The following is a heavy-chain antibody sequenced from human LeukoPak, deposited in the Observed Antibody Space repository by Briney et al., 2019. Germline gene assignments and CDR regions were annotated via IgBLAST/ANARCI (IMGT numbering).Heavy chain of an antibody. J-gene: IGHJ5*01. D-gene: IGHD3-10*01. CDR1: GFTFSSYV. CDR3: AKYGSGDGFDP. CDR2: ISGSGGST. V-gene: IGHV3-23*01. Sequence: GWTLRLSCAASGFTFSSYVMHWVRQAPGKGLEGVSAISGSGGSTYYTDSVKGRITISRDNSKNTLYLQMNSLRAEDTAVYYCAKYGSGDGFDPWGQGTLVTVSS.